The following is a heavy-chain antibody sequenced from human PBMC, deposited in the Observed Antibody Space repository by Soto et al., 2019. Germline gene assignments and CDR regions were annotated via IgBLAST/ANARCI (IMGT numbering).Heavy chain of an antibody. CDR2: ISGSGGST. J-gene: IGHJ6*03. CDR3: AKNGGGSCETMCYYYYYMDV. V-gene: IGHV3-23*01. CDR1: GFTFSSYA. D-gene: IGHD2-15*01. Sequence: GGSLRLSCAASGFTFSSYAMSWVRQAPGKGLEWVSAISGSGGSTYYADSVKGRFTISRDNSKNTLYLQMNSLRAEDTAVYYCAKNGGGSCETMCYYYYYMDVWGKGTTVTVSS.